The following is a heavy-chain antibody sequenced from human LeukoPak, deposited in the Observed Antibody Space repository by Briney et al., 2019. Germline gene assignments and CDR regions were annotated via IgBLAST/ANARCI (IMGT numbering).Heavy chain of an antibody. Sequence: PGGSLRLSCAASGFTFSSYSMNWVRQAPGKGLEWVSSISSSGSYIYYADSVKGRFTISSDNAKNSLYLQMNSLRAEDTAVYYCARTYYYDSSGRDYYYYYGMDVWGQGTTVTVSS. D-gene: IGHD3-22*01. CDR2: ISSSGSYI. CDR3: ARTYYYDSSGRDYYYYYGMDV. V-gene: IGHV3-21*01. J-gene: IGHJ6*02. CDR1: GFTFSSYS.